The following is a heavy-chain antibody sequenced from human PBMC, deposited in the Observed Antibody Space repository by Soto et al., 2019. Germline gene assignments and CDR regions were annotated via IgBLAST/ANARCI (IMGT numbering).Heavy chain of an antibody. D-gene: IGHD3-16*01. CDR2: INPNSGGT. V-gene: IGHV1-2*04. J-gene: IGHJ3*02. CDR1: GYTFTGYY. CDR3: ARVGEGSSGSTGAFDI. Sequence: ASVKVSCKASGYTFTGYYTHWERQAHGQGLEWMGWINPNSGGTNYAQKFQGWVTMTRDTYISTAYMELSRLRSDDTAVYYGARVGEGSSGSTGAFDIWGQGTMVTVSS.